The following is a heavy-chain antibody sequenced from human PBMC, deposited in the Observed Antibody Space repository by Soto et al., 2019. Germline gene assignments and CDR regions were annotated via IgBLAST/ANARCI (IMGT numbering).Heavy chain of an antibody. D-gene: IGHD2-21*01. CDR2: IDPTDSYT. CDR1: GYSFTTYW. V-gene: IGHV5-10-1*01. Sequence: PGESLKISCQASGYSFTTYWISWVRQMPGKGLECMGRIDPTDSYTDYGPSFEGHVTMSVDRSINTAYLQWSTLKASDTAIYFCATHILHHAYEIWGQGTMVTVS. J-gene: IGHJ3*02. CDR3: ATHILHHAYEI.